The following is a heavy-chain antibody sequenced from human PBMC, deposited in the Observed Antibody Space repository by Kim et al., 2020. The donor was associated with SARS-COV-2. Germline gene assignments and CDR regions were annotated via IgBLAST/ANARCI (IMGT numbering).Heavy chain of an antibody. Sequence: GGSLRLSCGASGFTFIDAWMGWVRQAPGKGLEWVGRIKSKGSGGTSDYGAPVKGRFIISREDSKNTISLQMNSLKTEDTAIYYCALEAPEGNIGSWGQGTLVTVSS. D-gene: IGHD3-3*01. CDR1: GFTFIDAW. CDR3: ALEAPEGNIGS. V-gene: IGHV3-15*01. CDR2: IKSKGSGGTS. J-gene: IGHJ5*02.